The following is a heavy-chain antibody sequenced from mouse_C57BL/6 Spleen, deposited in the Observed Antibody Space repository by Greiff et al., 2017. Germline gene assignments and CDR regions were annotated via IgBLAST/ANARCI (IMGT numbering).Heavy chain of an antibody. CDR3: ALIYEGYPAWCAY. V-gene: IGHV1-53*01. J-gene: IGHJ3*01. D-gene: IGHD2-3*01. CDR2: INPSNGGT. CDR1: GYTFTSYW. Sequence: QVQLQQPGTELVKPGASVKLSCKASGYTFTSYWMHWVKQRPGQGLEWIGNINPSNGGTNYNEKFKSKATLTVDTSSSTAYMQLSSLTSEDSAVYYGALIYEGYPAWCAYWGQGTLVTVSA.